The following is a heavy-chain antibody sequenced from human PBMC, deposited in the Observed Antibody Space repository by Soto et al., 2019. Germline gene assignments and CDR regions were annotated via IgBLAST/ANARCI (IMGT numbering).Heavy chain of an antibody. CDR3: ARVRTADFWCGYYNQFGSSYNYMDA. Sequence: SEPLSLTCSVSGGSISSYYWSWIRQPPGKGLEWIGYIYYSGSTNYNPSLKSRVTISVDTSKNQFSLKLSSVTAADTAVYYCARVRTADFWCGYYNQFGSSYNYMDAWGKGNALPISS. CDR2: IYYSGST. J-gene: IGHJ6*03. CDR1: GGSISSYY. V-gene: IGHV4-59*01. D-gene: IGHD3-3*01.